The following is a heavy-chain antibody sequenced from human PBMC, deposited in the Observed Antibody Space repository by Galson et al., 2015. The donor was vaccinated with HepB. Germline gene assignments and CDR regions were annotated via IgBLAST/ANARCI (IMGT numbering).Heavy chain of an antibody. CDR1: GYTFTSYD. CDR3: ARDWGYCSGGSCYSHTDV. Sequence: SVKVSCKASGYTFTSYDINWVRQATGQGLEWMGWMNPNSGNTGYAQKFQGRVTMTRNTSISTAYMELSSLRSEDTAVYYCARDWGYCSGGSCYSHTDVWGQGTTVTVSS. D-gene: IGHD2-15*01. V-gene: IGHV1-8*01. CDR2: MNPNSGNT. J-gene: IGHJ6*02.